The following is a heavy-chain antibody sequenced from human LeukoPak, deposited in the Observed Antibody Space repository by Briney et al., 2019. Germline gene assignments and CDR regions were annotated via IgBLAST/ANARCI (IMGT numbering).Heavy chain of an antibody. Sequence: GGSLRLSCAVSGFTFSNYAMNWVRQAPGKGLEWVSGISAAGMGTYYADSVKDRFTISRDNSKNTLYLQMNSLRAKDTAVYYCAKTVNDYKTNWFDPWGQGTLVTVSS. CDR2: ISAAGMGT. D-gene: IGHD4-11*01. CDR1: GFTFSNYA. V-gene: IGHV3-23*01. J-gene: IGHJ5*02. CDR3: AKTVNDYKTNWFDP.